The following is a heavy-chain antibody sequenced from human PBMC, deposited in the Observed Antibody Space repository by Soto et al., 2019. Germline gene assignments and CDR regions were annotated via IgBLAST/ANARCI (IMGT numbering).Heavy chain of an antibody. CDR2: ISSSSSTI. Sequence: EVQLVESGGGLVQPGGSLRLSCAASGFTFSSDSMNWVRQAPGKGLEWVSYISSSSSTIYYADSVKGRFTISRDNAKNSLYLQMNSLRDEDTAVYYCARDLFYYYDSSGPFDYWGQGTLVTVSS. D-gene: IGHD3-22*01. CDR1: GFTFSSDS. J-gene: IGHJ4*02. V-gene: IGHV3-48*02. CDR3: ARDLFYYYDSSGPFDY.